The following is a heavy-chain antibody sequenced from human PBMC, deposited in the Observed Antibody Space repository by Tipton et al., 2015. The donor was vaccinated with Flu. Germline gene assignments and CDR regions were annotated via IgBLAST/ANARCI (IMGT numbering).Heavy chain of an antibody. CDR3: ARVTGASTAYGLDV. D-gene: IGHD3-10*01. J-gene: IGHJ6*02. CDR1: GFTFSAYG. CDR2: ISYDGSSE. Sequence: SLRLSCATSGFTFSAYGMHWVRQAPDKGLEWVAVISYDGSSEYYTDSVKGRFTISRDNSKNTIYLQMNSLRVEDTAVYYCARVTGASTAYGLDVWGQGTTVTVSS. V-gene: IGHV3-30*03.